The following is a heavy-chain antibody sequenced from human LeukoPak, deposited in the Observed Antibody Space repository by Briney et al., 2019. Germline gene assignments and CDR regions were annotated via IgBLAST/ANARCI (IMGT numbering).Heavy chain of an antibody. CDR2: INPNSGGT. J-gene: IGHJ4*02. CDR1: GYTFTGYY. V-gene: IGHV1-2*06. D-gene: IGHD1-26*01. Sequence: ASVKVSCKASGYTFTGYYMHWVRQAPGQGLEWMGRINPNSGGTNYAQKFQGRVTMTRDTSISTAYMELSRLRSDDTAVYYCATRYSGSYCSPRDFDYWGQGTLVTVSS. CDR3: ATRYSGSYCSPRDFDY.